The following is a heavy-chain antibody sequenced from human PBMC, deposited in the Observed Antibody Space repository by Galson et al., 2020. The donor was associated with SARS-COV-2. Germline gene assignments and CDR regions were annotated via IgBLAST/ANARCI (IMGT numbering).Heavy chain of an antibody. CDR2: IIPIFGTA. CDR3: ARGAKIVVVPAAIDDADEGIPWYYYYYMDV. Sequence: SVKVSCKASGGTFSSYAISWVRQAPGQGLEWMGGIIPIFGTANYAQKFQGRVTITADESTSTAYMELSSLRSEDTAVYYCARGAKIVVVPAAIDDADEGIPWYYYYYMDVWGKGTTVTVSS. J-gene: IGHJ6*03. CDR1: GGTFSSYA. D-gene: IGHD2-2*01. V-gene: IGHV1-69*13.